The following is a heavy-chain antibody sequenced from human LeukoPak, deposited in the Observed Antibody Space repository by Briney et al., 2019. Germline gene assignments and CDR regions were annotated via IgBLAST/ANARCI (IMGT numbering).Heavy chain of an antibody. CDR2: MNPNSGNT. V-gene: IGHV1-8*01. J-gene: IGHJ6*02. D-gene: IGHD6-19*01. CDR3: ARGGWGLYYYGMDV. Sequence: ASVKVSCKASGYTFTSYDINWVRQATGQGLVWMGWMNPNSGNTGYAQKFQGRVTMTRNTSISTAYMELSSLRSEDTAVYYCARGGWGLYYYGMDVWGQGTTVTVSS. CDR1: GYTFTSYD.